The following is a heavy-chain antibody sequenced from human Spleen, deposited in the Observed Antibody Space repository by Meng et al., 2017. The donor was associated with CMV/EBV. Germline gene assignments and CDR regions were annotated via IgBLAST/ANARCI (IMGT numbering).Heavy chain of an antibody. V-gene: IGHV3-21*01. J-gene: IGHJ4*02. Sequence: GESLKISCAASGFTFSSYSMNWVRQAPGKGLEWVSSISSSSSYIYYADSVKGRFTISRDNAKNSLYLQMNSLRAEDTAVYYCARAESGYDGLDYWGQGTLVTVSS. CDR1: GFTFSSYS. CDR3: ARAESGYDGLDY. D-gene: IGHD5-12*01. CDR2: ISSSSSYI.